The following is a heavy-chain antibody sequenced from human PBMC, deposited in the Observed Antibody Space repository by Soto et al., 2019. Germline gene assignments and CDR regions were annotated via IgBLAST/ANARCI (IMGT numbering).Heavy chain of an antibody. Sequence: SQTLSLTCAISGDSVSSNSAAWNWIRQSPSRGLEWLGRTYYRSKWYNDYAVSVKSRITINPDTSKNQFSLQLNSVTPEDTAVYYCARDHWGVFYGDYDWFDPWGQGTLVTVSS. CDR3: ARDHWGVFYGDYDWFDP. V-gene: IGHV6-1*01. D-gene: IGHD4-17*01. J-gene: IGHJ5*02. CDR1: GDSVSSNSAA. CDR2: TYYRSKWYN.